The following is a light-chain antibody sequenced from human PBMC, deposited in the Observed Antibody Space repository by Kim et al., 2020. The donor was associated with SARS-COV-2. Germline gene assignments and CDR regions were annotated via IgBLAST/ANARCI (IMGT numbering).Light chain of an antibody. CDR1: QSVTTD. V-gene: IGKV3D-15*01. CDR2: DAS. J-gene: IGKJ2*01. CDR3: QQYNKWPYT. Sequence: SVSPGERATLSCTASQSVTTDLAWYQHKPGQAPRLLISDASARATGLPVRFSGSGYGTEFTLTITSLQSEDFAVYFCQQYNKWPYTFGQGTKLEI.